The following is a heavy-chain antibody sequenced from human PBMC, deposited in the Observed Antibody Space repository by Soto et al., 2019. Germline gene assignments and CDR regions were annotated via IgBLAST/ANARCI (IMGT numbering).Heavy chain of an antibody. CDR3: ARHGLWFGELSPYYYYMDV. CDR2: IYYSGST. D-gene: IGHD3-10*01. J-gene: IGHJ6*03. Sequence: PSETLSLTCTVSGGSISSYYWSWIRQPPGKGLEWIGYIYYSGSTNYNPSLKSRVTISVDTSKNQFSLRLSSVTAADTAVYYCARHGLWFGELSPYYYYMDVWGKGTTVTVSS. CDR1: GGSISSYY. V-gene: IGHV4-59*08.